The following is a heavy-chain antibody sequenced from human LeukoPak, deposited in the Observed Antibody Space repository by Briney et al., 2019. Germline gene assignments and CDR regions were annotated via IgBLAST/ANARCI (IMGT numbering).Heavy chain of an antibody. CDR2: IYYSGST. V-gene: IGHV4-59*12. J-gene: IGHJ4*02. CDR1: GGSISSYY. Sequence: PSETLSLTCTVSGGSISSYYWSWIRQPPGKGLEWIGYIYYSGSTNYNPSLKSRVTISVDTSKNQFSLKLSSVTAADTAVYYCARFLSGHSSPNPYYFDYWGQGTLVTVSS. D-gene: IGHD6-13*01. CDR3: ARFLSGHSSPNPYYFDY.